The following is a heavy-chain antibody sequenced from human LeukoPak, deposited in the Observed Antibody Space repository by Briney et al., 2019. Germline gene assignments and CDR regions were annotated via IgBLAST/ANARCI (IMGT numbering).Heavy chain of an antibody. CDR2: IYYSGST. J-gene: IGHJ5*02. V-gene: IGHV4-59*08. CDR1: GGSISSYY. D-gene: IGHD3-22*01. Sequence: SETLSLTCTVSGGSISSYYWSWIRQPPGKGLEWIGYIYYSGSTNYNPSPKSRVTISVDTSKSQFSLKLTSVTAADTAVYYCARLYHDSRGYYWFDPWGQGTLVTVSS. CDR3: ARLYHDSRGYYWFDP.